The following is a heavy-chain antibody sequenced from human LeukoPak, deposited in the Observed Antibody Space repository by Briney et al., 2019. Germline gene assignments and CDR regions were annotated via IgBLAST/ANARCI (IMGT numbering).Heavy chain of an antibody. CDR3: ARGRKYCSGGSCYSGNWFDP. D-gene: IGHD2-15*01. Sequence: PSETLSLTSTVSGGSISSCYWSWIRQPPGKGLEWIGYIYYSGSTNYNPSLKSRVTISVDTSKNQFSLKLSSVTAADTAVYYCARGRKYCSGGSCYSGNWFDPWGQGTLVTVSS. CDR1: GGSISSCY. J-gene: IGHJ5*02. V-gene: IGHV4-59*12. CDR2: IYYSGST.